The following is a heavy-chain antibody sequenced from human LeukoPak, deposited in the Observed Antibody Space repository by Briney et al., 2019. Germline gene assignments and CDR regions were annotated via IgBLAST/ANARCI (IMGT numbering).Heavy chain of an antibody. D-gene: IGHD4-17*01. V-gene: IGHV3-7*01. Sequence: GGSLRLSCAASGFPLTYYGMHWVRQAPGKGLEWVASIKQDGSEKYYVDSVKGRFTISRDNAKNSLYLQMNSLRAEDTALYYCARAPGEGWFDPWGQGTLVTVSS. CDR3: ARAPGEGWFDP. CDR2: IKQDGSEK. CDR1: GFPLTYYG. J-gene: IGHJ5*02.